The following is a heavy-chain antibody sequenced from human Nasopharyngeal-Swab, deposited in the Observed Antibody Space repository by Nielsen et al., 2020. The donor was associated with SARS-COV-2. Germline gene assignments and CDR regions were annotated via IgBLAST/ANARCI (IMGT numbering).Heavy chain of an antibody. CDR1: GASFSGYY. CDR2: IYYSGST. V-gene: IGHV4-59*13. Sequence: SETLSLTCAVYGASFSGYYWSWIRQPPGKGLEWIGYIYYSGSTNYNPSLKSRVTISVDTSKKQFSLKLSSVTAADTAVYYCARDVTMVRGVIGDYYGMDVGGQGTTVTVSS. D-gene: IGHD3-10*01. CDR3: ARDVTMVRGVIGDYYGMDV. J-gene: IGHJ6*02.